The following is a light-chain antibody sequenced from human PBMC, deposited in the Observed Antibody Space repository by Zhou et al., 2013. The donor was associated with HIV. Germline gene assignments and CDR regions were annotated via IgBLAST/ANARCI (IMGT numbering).Light chain of an antibody. V-gene: IGKV1-33*01. CDR3: QQYDNLVFT. CDR2: DAS. CDR1: QDISKF. Sequence: DIQMTQSPSSLSTSVGDRVTITCQASQDISKFLNWYQWKPGRAPKLLIYDASNLETGVPSRFSGNGSGTHFTFTISSLQPDDIATYYCQQYDNLVFTFGPGT. J-gene: IGKJ3*01.